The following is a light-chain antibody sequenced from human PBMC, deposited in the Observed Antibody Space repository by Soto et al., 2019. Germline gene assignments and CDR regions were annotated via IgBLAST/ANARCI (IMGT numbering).Light chain of an antibody. V-gene: IGKV2D-29*01. CDR3: MQTVKFPWT. CDR2: AVS. Sequence: EIVLTQTPLSLSVTPGQPASISCKSSRSLVYSDGETYVYWYVQRAGQPPQLLIYAVSKRFSGVPDRFSGSGSVTDFTLEISRVEAEDAGVYYCMQTVKFPWTFGQGTKVDIK. CDR1: RSLVYSDGETY. J-gene: IGKJ1*01.